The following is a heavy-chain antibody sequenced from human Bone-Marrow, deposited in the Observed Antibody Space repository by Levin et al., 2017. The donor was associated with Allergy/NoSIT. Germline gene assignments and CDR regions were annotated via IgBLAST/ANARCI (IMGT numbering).Heavy chain of an antibody. Sequence: SETLSLTCTVSGGSISSYYWSWIRQPPGKGLEWIGYIYYSGSTNYNPSLKSRVTISVDTSKNQFSLKLSSVTAADTAVYYCARESSGWYWAGWACDIWGQGTMVTVSS. V-gene: IGHV4-59*01. CDR3: ARESSGWYWAGWACDI. CDR1: GGSISSYY. D-gene: IGHD6-19*01. J-gene: IGHJ3*02. CDR2: IYYSGST.